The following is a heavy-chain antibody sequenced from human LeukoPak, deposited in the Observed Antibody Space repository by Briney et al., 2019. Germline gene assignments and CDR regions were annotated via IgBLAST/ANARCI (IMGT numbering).Heavy chain of an antibody. Sequence: SQTLSLTCTVSGGSIRSGSNYWNWIRQPGWKGLEWIGRIYTSGTTHYNPTLKSRVTISVDTSKNQCSLKLSSVTAADTAVYYCARSLDGYNPGDYWGQGTLVTVSS. D-gene: IGHD5-24*01. J-gene: IGHJ4*02. CDR3: ARSLDGYNPGDY. V-gene: IGHV4-61*02. CDR2: IYTSGTT. CDR1: GGSIRSGSNY.